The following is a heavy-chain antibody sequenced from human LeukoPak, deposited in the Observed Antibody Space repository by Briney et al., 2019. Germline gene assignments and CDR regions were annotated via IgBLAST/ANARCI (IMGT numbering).Heavy chain of an antibody. V-gene: IGHV3-30*18. CDR2: ISYDGSNK. Sequence: GRSLRLSCAASGFTFSSYGMRWVRQAPGKGLEWVAVISYDGSNKYYADSVKGRFTISRDNSKNTLYLQMNSLRAEDTAVYYCAKDQATVTTLFYFDYWGQGTLVTVSS. CDR3: AKDQATVTTLFYFDY. J-gene: IGHJ4*02. D-gene: IGHD4-17*01. CDR1: GFTFSSYG.